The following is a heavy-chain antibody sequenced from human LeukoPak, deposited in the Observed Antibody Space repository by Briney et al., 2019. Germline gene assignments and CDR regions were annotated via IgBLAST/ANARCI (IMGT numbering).Heavy chain of an antibody. V-gene: IGHV1-18*01. D-gene: IGHD4-23*01. Sequence: ASVKVSCKASGYTFTSYGISWVRQAPGQGLEWMGWISAYNGNTNYAQKLQGRVAMTTDTSTSTAYMELRNLRSDDTAVYYCARDRDYGGTRIDDYWGQGTLVTVSS. CDR1: GYTFTSYG. J-gene: IGHJ4*02. CDR2: ISAYNGNT. CDR3: ARDRDYGGTRIDDY.